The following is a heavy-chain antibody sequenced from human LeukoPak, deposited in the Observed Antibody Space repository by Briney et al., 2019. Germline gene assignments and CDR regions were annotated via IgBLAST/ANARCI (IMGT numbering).Heavy chain of an antibody. D-gene: IGHD1-26*01. J-gene: IGHJ4*02. V-gene: IGHV4-31*03. CDR2: IYDSGTT. CDR1: GASISGGGYY. CDR3: ARGLIVGATEKYYFDY. Sequence: SETLSLTCTVSGASISGGGYYWGWIRQHPGMGLEWIGFIYDSGTTYYNPSLKSRVTISVDTSKNQFSLKLSSVTAADTAVYYCARGLIVGATEKYYFDYWGQGTLVTVSS.